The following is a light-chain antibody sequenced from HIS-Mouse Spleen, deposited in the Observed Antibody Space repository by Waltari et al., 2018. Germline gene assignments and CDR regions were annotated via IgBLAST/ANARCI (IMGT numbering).Light chain of an antibody. CDR3: CSYAGSVV. CDR1: SRDVRSYNL. V-gene: IGLV2-23*01. CDR2: EGS. Sequence: QSALTQPASVSGSPGQSLTIPCTGTSRDVRSYNLVSWYQQHPGKAPKLMIYEGSKRPSGVSNRFSGSKSGNTASLTISGLQAEDEADYYCCSYAGSVVFGGGTKLTVL. J-gene: IGLJ2*01.